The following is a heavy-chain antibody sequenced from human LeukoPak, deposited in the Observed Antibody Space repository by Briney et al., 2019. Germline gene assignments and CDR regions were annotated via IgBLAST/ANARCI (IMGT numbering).Heavy chain of an antibody. CDR3: ARVVVAAAADAFDI. J-gene: IGHJ3*02. V-gene: IGHV1-18*04. CDR1: GYTFTGYY. CDR2: ISAYNGNT. Sequence: ASVKVSCKASGYTFTGYYMHWVRQAPGQGLEWMGWISAYNGNTNYAQKLQGRVTMTTDTSTSTAYMELRSLRSDDTAVYYCARVVVAAAADAFDIWGQGTMVTVSS. D-gene: IGHD2-15*01.